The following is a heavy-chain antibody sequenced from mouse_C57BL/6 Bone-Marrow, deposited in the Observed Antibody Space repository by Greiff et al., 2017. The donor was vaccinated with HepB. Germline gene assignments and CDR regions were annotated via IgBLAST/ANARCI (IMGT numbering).Heavy chain of an antibody. Sequence: VQLQQSGTVLAKPGASVKMSCKTSGYTFTSYWMHWVKQRPGPGLEWIGAIYPGNSDTSYNQKFKGKAKLTAVTSASTAYMELSSLTNEDSAVYYCTESYYYGSTYAMDYWGQGTSVTVSS. V-gene: IGHV1-5*01. J-gene: IGHJ4*01. CDR3: TESYYYGSTYAMDY. CDR1: GYTFTSYW. CDR2: IYPGNSDT. D-gene: IGHD1-1*01.